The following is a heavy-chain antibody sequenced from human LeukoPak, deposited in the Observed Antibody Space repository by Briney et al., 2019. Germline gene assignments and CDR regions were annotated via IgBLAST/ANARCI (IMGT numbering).Heavy chain of an antibody. CDR2: IYHSGST. CDR3: ARGAMVRGTPPWYFDY. D-gene: IGHD3-10*01. CDR1: GGSFSSGVYY. J-gene: IGHJ4*02. Sequence: SQTLSLTCTVSGGSFSSGVYYWSWIRQPPGKGLEWIGYIYHSGSTYYNPSLKSRVTISVDRSKNQFSLRLNSVTAADTAVYYCARGAMVRGTPPWYFDYWGQGTLVTVSS. V-gene: IGHV4-30-2*01.